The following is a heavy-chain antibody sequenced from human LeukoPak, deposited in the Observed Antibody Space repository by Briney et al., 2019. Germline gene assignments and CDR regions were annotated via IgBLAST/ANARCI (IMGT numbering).Heavy chain of an antibody. V-gene: IGHV1-2*02. CDR3: ARGYSSSAGDFDH. CDR2: INPNSGGT. Sequence: ASVKVSCKASGYTFTGYYMHWVRQAPGQGLEWMGWINPNSGGTNYAQKFQGRVTMTRDTSISTAYMELSRLRSDDTAVYYCARGYSSSAGDFDHWGQGTLVTVSS. J-gene: IGHJ4*02. CDR1: GYTFTGYY. D-gene: IGHD6-6*01.